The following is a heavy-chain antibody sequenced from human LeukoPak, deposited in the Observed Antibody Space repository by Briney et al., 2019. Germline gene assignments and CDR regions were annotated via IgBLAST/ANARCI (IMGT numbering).Heavy chain of an antibody. CDR3: AKDIDWGRFDV. Sequence: GGSLRLSCAASGFTFSSHVMDWVRQAPGMGLEWVSGVSPSGDITYYADSVKGRFAISRDNSRNTVYFQLNSLRADDTAVYYCAKDIDWGRFDVWGRGTLVTVSS. V-gene: IGHV3-23*01. D-gene: IGHD7-27*01. CDR1: GFTFSSHV. CDR2: VSPSGDIT. J-gene: IGHJ2*01.